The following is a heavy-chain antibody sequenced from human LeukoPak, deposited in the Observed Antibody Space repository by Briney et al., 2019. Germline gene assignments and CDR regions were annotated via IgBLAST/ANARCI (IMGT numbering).Heavy chain of an antibody. Sequence: GGSLRLSCGASGITFEDYNMNWIRQAPGKGLEWVSLISWDGDTTYDADPVKGRFTISRDNSANSLYLQMNSLRSEDTAVYYCATGLTSTRFDFWGQGTLVTVSS. CDR3: ATGLTSTRFDF. J-gene: IGHJ4*02. D-gene: IGHD1-1*01. CDR1: GITFEDYN. V-gene: IGHV3-43*01. CDR2: ISWDGDTT.